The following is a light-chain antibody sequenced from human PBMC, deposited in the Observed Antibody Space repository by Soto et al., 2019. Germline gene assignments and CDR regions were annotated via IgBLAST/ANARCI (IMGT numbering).Light chain of an antibody. CDR1: QSISRY. CDR3: QQRSSWPIT. CDR2: DAS. J-gene: IGKJ5*01. Sequence: IVMTQSPATLPVPPGERASLSCRASQSISRYSAWYQQKPGQAPRLLIYDASSRATGVPARFSGSGFGTDFTLTISRLEPEDFAVYYCQQRSSWPITFGQGTRLEIK. V-gene: IGKV3-11*01.